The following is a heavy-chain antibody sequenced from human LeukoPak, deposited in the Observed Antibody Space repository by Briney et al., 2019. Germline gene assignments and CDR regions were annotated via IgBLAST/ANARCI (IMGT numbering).Heavy chain of an antibody. CDR3: AGVITFLGVVI. D-gene: IGHD3-3*01. J-gene: IGHJ4*02. CDR2: INHSGST. CDR1: GGSFSGYY. Sequence: SETLSLTCAVYGGSFSGYYWSWIRQPPGKGLEWIGEINHSGSTNYNPSLKSRVTISVDTSKNQFSLKLSSVTAADTAVYYCAGVITFLGVVIWGKGTLVTVSS. V-gene: IGHV4-34*01.